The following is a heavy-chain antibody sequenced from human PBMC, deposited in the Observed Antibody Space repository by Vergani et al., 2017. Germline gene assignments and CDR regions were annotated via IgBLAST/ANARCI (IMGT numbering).Heavy chain of an antibody. D-gene: IGHD3-16*02. J-gene: IGHJ4*02. CDR3: ARDIRDSWGSYRYFDY. Sequence: QVQLVESGGGLVKPGGSLRLSCAASGFTFSDYYMNWVRQAPGKGLEWVSYISSSSSTIYYADSVKGRFTISRDNAKNSLYLQMNSLRDEDTAVYYCARDIRDSWGSYRYFDYWGQGTLVTVSS. V-gene: IGHV3-11*04. CDR1: GFTFSDYY. CDR2: ISSSSSTI.